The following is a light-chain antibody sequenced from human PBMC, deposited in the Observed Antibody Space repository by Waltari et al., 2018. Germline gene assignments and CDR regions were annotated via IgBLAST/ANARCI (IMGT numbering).Light chain of an antibody. CDR2: KDS. V-gene: IGLV3-25*03. Sequence: SSELTQPPSVSVSPGQTARITCSGDALPKQYAYWYQQKPGQAPVLVIYKDSERPSGIHERFSGSSSGTTVTLTISGVQAEDEADYYCQSADSSGTYVVFGGGTKLTVL. J-gene: IGLJ2*01. CDR1: ALPKQY. CDR3: QSADSSGTYVV.